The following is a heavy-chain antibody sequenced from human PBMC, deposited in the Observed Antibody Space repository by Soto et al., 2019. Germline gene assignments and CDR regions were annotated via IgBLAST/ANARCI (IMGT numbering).Heavy chain of an antibody. CDR2: FYDGNT. CDR3: ARDIGYYYDSSGYYERDY. Sequence: PSETLSLTCIVSGGSITRRSSYWAWIRQPPGKGLEWVGTFYDGNTYHNPSLRSRITISVDTSKNQFSLKLSSVTAADTAVYYCARDIGYYYDSSGYYERDYWGQGTLVTVSS. D-gene: IGHD3-22*01. V-gene: IGHV4-39*07. J-gene: IGHJ4*02. CDR1: GGSITRRSSY.